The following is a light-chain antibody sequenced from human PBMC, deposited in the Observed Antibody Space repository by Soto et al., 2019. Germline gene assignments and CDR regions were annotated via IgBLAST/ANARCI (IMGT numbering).Light chain of an antibody. CDR1: QSIYTY. CDR3: QQGYSTIT. Sequence: VTFNCRTSQSIYTYLNCYQQRTGEAPKVLIYSASTLQDGIPSRCSGSGSGTDFTLTSRGLQPEDFATYYCQQGYSTITFGQGTRLEIK. V-gene: IGKV1-39*01. CDR2: SAS. J-gene: IGKJ5*01.